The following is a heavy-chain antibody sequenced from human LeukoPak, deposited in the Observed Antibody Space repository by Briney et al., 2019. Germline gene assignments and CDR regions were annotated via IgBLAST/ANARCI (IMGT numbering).Heavy chain of an antibody. CDR2: ISRDGRST. V-gene: IGHV3-74*01. D-gene: IGHD1-7*01. J-gene: IGHJ4*02. CDR3: AKLTGTSGPPFDY. CDR1: GFTFSRYW. Sequence: GGSLRLSCAASGFTFSRYWKHWVRHAPGKGGGWVSRISRDGRSTIYADPVKGGVTISRDNAKNTLYLQMNSLRAEDTAMYYCAKLTGTSGPPFDYWGQGTLVTVSS.